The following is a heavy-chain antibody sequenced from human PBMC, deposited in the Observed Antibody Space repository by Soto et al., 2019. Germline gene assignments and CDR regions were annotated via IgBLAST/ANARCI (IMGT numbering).Heavy chain of an antibody. D-gene: IGHD3-16*01. V-gene: IGHV1-18*01. CDR1: GYTFTSFG. Sequence: ASVKLSCKASGYTFTSFGITWVRQAPGHGLEWMGWISAYNGDTKYAQKVQGRVTMTTDTATNTAHMELRSLRPDDTAVYYCARGGASYGDDYRCQGPLVTLSS. CDR3: ARGGASYGDDY. CDR2: ISAYNGDT. J-gene: IGHJ4*02.